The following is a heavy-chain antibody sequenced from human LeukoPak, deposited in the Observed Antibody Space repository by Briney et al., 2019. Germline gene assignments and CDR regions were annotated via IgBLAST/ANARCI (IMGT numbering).Heavy chain of an antibody. Sequence: SQTLSLTCAVSGASISEYGYYWSWIRQPSGRGLEWIGYIYHSGSAYYNPSLMSRATISADRSKNQYFLNVTSVTAADTAMYYCARGDRLLFYWGPGTQVTVSS. V-gene: IGHV4-30-2*01. CDR2: IYHSGSA. J-gene: IGHJ4*02. CDR3: ARGDRLLFY. CDR1: GASISEYGYY.